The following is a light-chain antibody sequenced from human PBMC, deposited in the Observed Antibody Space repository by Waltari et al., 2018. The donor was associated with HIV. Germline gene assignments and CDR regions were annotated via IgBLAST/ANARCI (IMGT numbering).Light chain of an antibody. CDR2: RSN. CDR3: ATWDDSLSVPV. CDR1: SSNIGSNY. Sequence: QSVLTQPPSASGTPGQRVASSCSGSSSNIGSNYLYWYQQLPGTAPKVLIYRSNQRPSGVPARFSGSKSGTSASLAISALRAEDEADYYCATWDDSLSVPVFCGGTKLTFL. J-gene: IGLJ3*02. V-gene: IGLV1-47*01.